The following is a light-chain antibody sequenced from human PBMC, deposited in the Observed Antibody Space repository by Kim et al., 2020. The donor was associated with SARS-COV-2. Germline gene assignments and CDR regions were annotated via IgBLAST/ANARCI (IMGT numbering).Light chain of an antibody. J-gene: IGLJ3*02. CDR1: DTNIGDNS. CDR3: AAWDDGLNGWV. V-gene: IGLV1-44*01. CDR2: SNV. Sequence: GRSVAISCSGSDTNIGDNSVSWYQHLPGTAPQLLVFSNVQRPSGVPDRFSGSKSGTSATLAIRGLQSEDGAIYYCAAWDDGLNGWVFGGGTQLTVL.